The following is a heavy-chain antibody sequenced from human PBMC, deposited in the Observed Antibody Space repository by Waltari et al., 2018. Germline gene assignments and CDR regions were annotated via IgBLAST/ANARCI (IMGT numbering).Heavy chain of an antibody. CDR3: TKDMDGATAMAPRLDF. Sequence: VHLVESGGGLVRPGRSLRLSCAASGFIFDDYGMDWVRQAPGNGLWWVAGINWNSGTIHYADSVKGRFTISRDNAENSLYLQMNSLTTEDTAVYYCTKDMDGATAMAPRLDFWGQGTLVTVSS. CDR1: GFIFDDYG. D-gene: IGHD5-18*01. J-gene: IGHJ4*02. V-gene: IGHV3-9*01. CDR2: INWNSGTI.